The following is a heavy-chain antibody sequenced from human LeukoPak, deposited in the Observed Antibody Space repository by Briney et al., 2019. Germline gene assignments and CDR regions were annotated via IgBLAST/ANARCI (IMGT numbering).Heavy chain of an antibody. D-gene: IGHD4-11*01. V-gene: IGHV4-39*01. J-gene: IGHJ4*02. CDR3: ARETTSGPGVDY. CDR1: GVSISSSSYY. CDR2: IYYSGST. Sequence: PSETLSLTCTVSGVSISSSSYYWGWIRQPPGKGLEWIGSIYYSGSTYYNPSLKIRVPISVDTPKNQFSLKLSSVTAADTAVYYCARETTSGPGVDYWGQGTLVTVSS.